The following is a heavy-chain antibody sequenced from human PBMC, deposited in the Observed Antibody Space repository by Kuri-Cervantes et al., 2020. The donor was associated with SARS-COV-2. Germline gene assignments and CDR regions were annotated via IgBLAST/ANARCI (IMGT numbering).Heavy chain of an antibody. J-gene: IGHJ4*02. Sequence: GGSLRLSCAASGFTVSSNYMSWVRQAPGKGLEWVSVIYSGGSTYYADSVKGRFTISKDNAKNSLYLQMNSLRAEDTAVYYCARDAYQLLQFDYWGQGTRVTVSS. CDR3: ARDAYQLLQFDY. CDR2: IYSGGST. CDR1: GFTVSSNY. D-gene: IGHD2-2*01. V-gene: IGHV3-53*01.